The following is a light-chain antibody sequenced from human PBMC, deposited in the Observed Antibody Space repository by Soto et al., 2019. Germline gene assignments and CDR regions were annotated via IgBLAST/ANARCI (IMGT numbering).Light chain of an antibody. CDR2: GAS. V-gene: IGKV3-15*01. Sequence: EIVLTHSQGTMSLSPGERATLSCRASRSVTTFLAWYQQRPGQAPRLLISGASTRATGIAARFSGSGSGTEVTLTITSLQFEDSAIYYCQQYSNWPTFGQGARLEV. J-gene: IGKJ5*01. CDR3: QQYSNWPT. CDR1: RSVTTF.